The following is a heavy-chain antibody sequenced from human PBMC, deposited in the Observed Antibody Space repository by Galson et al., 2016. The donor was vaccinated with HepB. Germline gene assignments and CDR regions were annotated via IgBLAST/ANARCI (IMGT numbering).Heavy chain of an antibody. CDR3: AKKGTSYGYGFDI. Sequence: SETLSLTCTVSGASVSSRSYYWFWLRQPPEKGLEWIGDVFSRGNTYYNPTFKSRVTLFVDTPKNQFSLKLKSVTAADSGVYYCAKKGTSYGYGFDIWGPGAPVIVSS. V-gene: IGHV4-39*01. D-gene: IGHD5-18*01. J-gene: IGHJ4*02. CDR2: VFSRGNT. CDR1: GASVSSRSYY.